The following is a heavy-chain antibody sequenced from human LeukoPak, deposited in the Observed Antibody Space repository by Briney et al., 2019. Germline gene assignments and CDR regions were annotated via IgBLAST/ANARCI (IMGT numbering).Heavy chain of an antibody. CDR3: ATSTMVRGAVY. J-gene: IGHJ4*02. V-gene: IGHV1-24*01. D-gene: IGHD3-10*01. CDR1: GYTLTELS. Sequence: GASVKVSCKVSGYTLTELSMHWVRQAPGKGLEWMGGFDPEDGETIYAQKFQGRVTMIEDTSTDTAYMELSSLRSEDTAVYYCATSTMVRGAVYWGQGTLVTVSS. CDR2: FDPEDGET.